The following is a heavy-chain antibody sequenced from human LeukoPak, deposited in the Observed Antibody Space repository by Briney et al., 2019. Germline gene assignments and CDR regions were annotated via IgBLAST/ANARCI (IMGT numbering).Heavy chain of an antibody. CDR3: ARVGICSSTSCYRWDAFDI. CDR2: INPSGGST. CDR1: GYTFTSYY. D-gene: IGHD2-2*02. V-gene: IGHV1-46*01. Sequence: ASVKVSCKASGYTFTSYYMHWVRQAPGQGLEWMGIINPSGGSTSYAQKFQRSVTMTRDMSTRTVYMELSSLRSEDTAVYYCARVGICSSTSCYRWDAFDIWGQGTMVTVSS. J-gene: IGHJ3*02.